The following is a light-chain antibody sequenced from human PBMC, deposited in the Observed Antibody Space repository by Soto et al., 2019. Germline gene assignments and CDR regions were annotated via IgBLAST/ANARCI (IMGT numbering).Light chain of an antibody. CDR2: DAS. CDR3: QQYNNLPLT. CDR1: QDIANY. J-gene: IGKJ3*01. V-gene: IGKV1-33*01. Sequence: DIPMTQSPSSLSASVGDRVIITCQASQDIANYLNWYRQKPGKAPELLIYDASNLETGVPSRFTGSVSGTDFTFTISSLQPEDIATYYCQQYNNLPLTFGPGTKVDIK.